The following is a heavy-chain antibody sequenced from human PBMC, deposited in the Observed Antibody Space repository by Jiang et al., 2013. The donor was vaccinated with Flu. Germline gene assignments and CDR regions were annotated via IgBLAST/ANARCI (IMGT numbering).Heavy chain of an antibody. CDR2: TYYRSKWYN. Sequence: NWIRQSPSRGLEWLGRTYYRSKWYNDYAVSVKSRITINPDTSKNQFSLQLNSVTPEDTAVYYCARGSLERTRPLLYYYGMDVWGQGTTVTVSS. CDR3: ARGSLERTRPLLYYYGMDV. J-gene: IGHJ6*02. V-gene: IGHV6-1*01. D-gene: IGHD1-1*01.